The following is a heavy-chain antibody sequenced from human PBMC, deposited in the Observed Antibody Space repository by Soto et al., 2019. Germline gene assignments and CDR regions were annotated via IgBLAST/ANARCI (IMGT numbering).Heavy chain of an antibody. CDR1: GYTFTSYD. CDR2: MNPNSGNT. J-gene: IGHJ6*02. CDR3: ARWPDGYYYYGMDV. Sequence: QVQLVQSGAEVKKPGASVKVSCKASGYTFTSYDINWVRQATGQGLEWMGWMNPNSGNTGYAQKFQGRVAMTRNTSVSTAYMELSSLRSEDTAVYYCARWPDGYYYYGMDVWGQGATVTVSS. V-gene: IGHV1-8*01.